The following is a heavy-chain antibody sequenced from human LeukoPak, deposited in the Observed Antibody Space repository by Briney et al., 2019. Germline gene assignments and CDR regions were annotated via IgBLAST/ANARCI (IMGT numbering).Heavy chain of an antibody. V-gene: IGHV4-59*01. D-gene: IGHD2-21*01. J-gene: IGHJ5*02. CDR3: ARDGGVVQSWFDP. Sequence: SETLSLTCTVSGGSISSYYWSWIRQPPGKGLEWIGYIYYSGSTNYNPSLKSRVTISVDTSKNQFSLKLSSVIAADTAVYYCARDGGVVQSWFDPWGQGTLVTGSS. CDR1: GGSISSYY. CDR2: IYYSGST.